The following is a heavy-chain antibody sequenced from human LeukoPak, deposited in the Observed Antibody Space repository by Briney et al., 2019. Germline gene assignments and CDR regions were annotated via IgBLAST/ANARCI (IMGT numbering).Heavy chain of an antibody. Sequence: KSSETLSLTCTVSGGSISSYYWSWIRQPAGKGLEWIGRIYASGSTNYNPSLKSRVTMSVDTSKNQFSLKLSPVTAADTAVYYCARGDIAAAGAPLGYWGQGTLVTVSS. CDR2: IYASGST. V-gene: IGHV4-4*07. CDR3: ARGDIAAAGAPLGY. D-gene: IGHD6-13*01. J-gene: IGHJ4*02. CDR1: GGSISSYY.